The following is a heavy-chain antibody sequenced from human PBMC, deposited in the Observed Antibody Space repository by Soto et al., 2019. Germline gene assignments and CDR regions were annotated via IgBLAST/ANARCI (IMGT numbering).Heavy chain of an antibody. CDR3: AKGGVKAIRDY. D-gene: IGHD2-21*01. CDR2: ISNSGGTI. J-gene: IGHJ4*02. V-gene: IGHV3-23*01. CDR1: GFTFSTYS. Sequence: EVQLLESGGGLVQPGGSLRLSCAASGFTFSTYSMSWVRQAPGKGLEWVSSISNSGGTIYYADSVKGRLTISRDNPKNTLFLQMYSLRAGDTAVYYCAKGGVKAIRDYWGQGTLVTVSS.